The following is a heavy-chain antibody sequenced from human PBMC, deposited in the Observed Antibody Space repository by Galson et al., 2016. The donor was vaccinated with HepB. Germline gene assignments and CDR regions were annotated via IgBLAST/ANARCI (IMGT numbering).Heavy chain of an antibody. D-gene: IGHD5-24*01. CDR1: GGSISSGGYY. V-gene: IGHV4-31*03. J-gene: IGHJ4*02. Sequence: TLSLTCTVSGGSISSGGYYWSWIRQLPGKGLEWIGYIFYSGGADYNPSLKSRVTMSLDSSKNQFSLKLTSVTAAETAVYFCARDLLRDAYSPFEYWGQGILVAVSS. CDR2: IFYSGGA. CDR3: ARDLLRDAYSPFEY.